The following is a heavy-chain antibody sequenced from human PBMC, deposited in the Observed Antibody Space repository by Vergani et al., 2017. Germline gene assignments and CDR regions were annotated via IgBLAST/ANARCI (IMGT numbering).Heavy chain of an antibody. J-gene: IGHJ6*02. D-gene: IGHD4-17*01. CDR2: VDPEDGET. CDR1: GYTFTDHY. Sequence: EVQLVQSGAEVKKPGATMKISCKVSGYTFTDHYLHWVKQAPGQGLEWMGLVDPEDGETIYAEKFKGRVTIAADTSTDTAHLVFSSRRSEDTADYYCATQQTVTKGGMEVWGQGTTVIVSS. CDR3: ATQQTVTKGGMEV. V-gene: IGHV1-69-2*01.